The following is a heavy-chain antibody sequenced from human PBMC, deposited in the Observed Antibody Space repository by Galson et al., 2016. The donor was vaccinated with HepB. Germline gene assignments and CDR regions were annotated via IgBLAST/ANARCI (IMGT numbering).Heavy chain of an antibody. CDR3: AKGGPMVIFGVVIPGYFDY. CDR1: GFTFSSYA. J-gene: IGHJ4*02. CDR2: ISGSGGST. D-gene: IGHD3-3*01. Sequence: SLRLSCAASGFTFSSYAMSWVRQAPGKGLEWVSAISGSGGSTYYADSAKGRFTISRDNSKNTLYLQMNSLRAEDTAVYYCAKGGPMVIFGVVIPGYFDYWGQGTLVTVSS. V-gene: IGHV3-23*01.